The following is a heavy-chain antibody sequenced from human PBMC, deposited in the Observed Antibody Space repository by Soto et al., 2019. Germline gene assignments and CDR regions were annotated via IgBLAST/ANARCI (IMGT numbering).Heavy chain of an antibody. Sequence: EVQLVESGGGLVQPGGSLRLSCAASGFTFSSYSMNWVRQAPGKGLEWVSYISSSSSTIYYADSVKGRFTISRDNAKNSLYLQMNSLRAEDTAVYYCARVHPPYSSSWYDEAYYFDYWGQGTLVTVSS. V-gene: IGHV3-48*01. CDR1: GFTFSSYS. J-gene: IGHJ4*02. D-gene: IGHD6-13*01. CDR3: ARVHPPYSSSWYDEAYYFDY. CDR2: ISSSSSTI.